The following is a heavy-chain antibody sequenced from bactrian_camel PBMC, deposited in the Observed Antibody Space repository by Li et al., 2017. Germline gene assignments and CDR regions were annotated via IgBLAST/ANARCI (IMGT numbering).Heavy chain of an antibody. CDR3: AAGGTSFGCRRLSLSTNTYAY. V-gene: IGHV3S53*01. Sequence: HVQLVESGGGLVQPGGSLTLSCKFSVYDLRSYCAAWFRQAPGKEREGVAAIDTAEATKYADSVKGRFTISADGANNMVYLEMNRLELEDTAMYYCAAGGTSFGCRRLSLSTNTYAYWGQGTQVTVS. D-gene: IGHD3*01. J-gene: IGHJ4*01. CDR1: VYDLRSYC. CDR2: IDTAEAT.